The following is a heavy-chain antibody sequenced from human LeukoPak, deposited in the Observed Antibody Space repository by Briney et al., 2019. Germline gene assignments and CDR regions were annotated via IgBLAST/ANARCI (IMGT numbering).Heavy chain of an antibody. CDR1: GGSISSYY. CDR3: ARRRVCSGGSCGAFDI. V-gene: IGHV4-4*07. CDR2: IYTSGST. D-gene: IGHD2-15*01. Sequence: SETLSLTCTVSGGSISSYYWSWTRQPAGKGLECIGRIYTSGSTNYNPSLKSRVTMSVDTSKNQFSLKLSSVPAADTAVYYCARRRVCSGGSCGAFDIGGQGTMVTVSS. J-gene: IGHJ3*02.